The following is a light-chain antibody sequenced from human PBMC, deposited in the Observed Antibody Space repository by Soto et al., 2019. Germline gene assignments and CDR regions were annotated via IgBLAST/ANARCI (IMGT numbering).Light chain of an antibody. CDR2: EVS. V-gene: IGLV2-8*01. Sequence: QSALTQPPSASGSPGQSVTISCTGTSSDVGGYNYVSWYQQHPGKAPKLMIYEVSKRPSGVPDRFSGSKSGNTASLTVSGLQTEDEADYYCTSYAGRNNLEVFGGGTKLTVL. CDR1: SSDVGGYNY. J-gene: IGLJ2*01. CDR3: TSYAGRNNLEV.